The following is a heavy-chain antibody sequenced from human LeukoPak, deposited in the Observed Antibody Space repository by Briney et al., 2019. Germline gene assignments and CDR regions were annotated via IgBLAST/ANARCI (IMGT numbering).Heavy chain of an antibody. CDR1: GFTFSSYS. CDR3: ARDYEWAFDY. D-gene: IGHD1-26*01. J-gene: IGHJ4*02. Sequence: GGSLRLSCAASGFTFSSYSMNWVRQAPGEGLEWVSHINSDSTNIAYADSVKGRFTISRDNAKNSLYLQLNSLRDEDTAVYYCARDYEWAFDYWGQGTLVTVSS. V-gene: IGHV3-48*02. CDR2: INSDSTNI.